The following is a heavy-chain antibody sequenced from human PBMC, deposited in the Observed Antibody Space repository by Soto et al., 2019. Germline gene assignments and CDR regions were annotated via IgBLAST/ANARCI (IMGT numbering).Heavy chain of an antibody. CDR2: ISGSGGST. V-gene: IGHV3-23*01. CDR3: AKDRIAARPRSYYFDY. D-gene: IGHD6-6*01. Sequence: GSLRLSCAASGFTFSSYAMSWVRQAPGKGLEWVSAISGSGGSTYYADSVKGRFTISRDNSKNTLYLQMNSLRAEDTAVYYCAKDRIAARPRSYYFDYWGQGTLVTVSS. CDR1: GFTFSSYA. J-gene: IGHJ4*02.